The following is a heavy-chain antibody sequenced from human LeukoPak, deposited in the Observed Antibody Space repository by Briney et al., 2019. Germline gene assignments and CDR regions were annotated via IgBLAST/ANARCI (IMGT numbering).Heavy chain of an antibody. D-gene: IGHD2-15*01. J-gene: IGHJ6*03. Sequence: GRSLRLSCAASGFTFSSYAMHWVRQAPGKGLEWVAVISYDGSNKYYADSVKGRFTISRDNSKNTLYLQMNSLRAEDTAVYYCARATHCSGGSCYYYYYMDVWGKGTTVTVSS. V-gene: IGHV3-30-3*01. CDR2: ISYDGSNK. CDR3: ARATHCSGGSCYYYYYMDV. CDR1: GFTFSSYA.